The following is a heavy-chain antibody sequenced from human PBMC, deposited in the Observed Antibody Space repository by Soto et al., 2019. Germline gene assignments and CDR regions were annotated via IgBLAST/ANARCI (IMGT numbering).Heavy chain of an antibody. V-gene: IGHV4-34*01. CDR1: GGSFSGYY. J-gene: IGHJ6*02. CDR3: ARDPLGVPDYGDPPLYYYGMDV. D-gene: IGHD4-17*01. Sequence: SETLSLTCAVYGGSFSGYYWSWIRQPPGKGLEWIGEINHSGSTNYNPSLKSRVTISVDTSKNQFSLKLSSVTAADTAVYYCARDPLGVPDYGDPPLYYYGMDVWGQGTTVTVSS. CDR2: INHSGST.